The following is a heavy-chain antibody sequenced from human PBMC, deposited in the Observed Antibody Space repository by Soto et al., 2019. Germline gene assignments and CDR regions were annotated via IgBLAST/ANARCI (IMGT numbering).Heavy chain of an antibody. CDR3: ARGEDVLLFDY. J-gene: IGHJ4*02. V-gene: IGHV1-18*01. CDR2: ISAYNGNT. D-gene: IGHD3-10*01. CDR1: GYTFISYG. Sequence: ASVKVSCKASGYTFISYGISRVRQAPGQGLEWMGWISAYNGNTIYAQKLQGRVTMTTDTSTSTAYMELRSLRSDDTAVYYCARGEDVLLFDYWGQGTLVTVSS.